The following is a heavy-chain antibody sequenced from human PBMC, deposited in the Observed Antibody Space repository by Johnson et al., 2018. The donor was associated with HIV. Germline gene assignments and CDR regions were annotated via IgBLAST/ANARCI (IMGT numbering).Heavy chain of an antibody. J-gene: IGHJ3*02. Sequence: VQLVESGGGVVQPGMSLRVSCAASGFTFSSYGMHWVRQAPGKGLEWVAVISYDGSNKYYADSVKGRFNISRDNPKNTLYLQMDSLRIEDTAVYYCARDRHSSSFDAFDIWGQGTMVTVSS. D-gene: IGHD6-6*01. CDR2: ISYDGSNK. CDR3: ARDRHSSSFDAFDI. V-gene: IGHV3-30*03. CDR1: GFTFSSYG.